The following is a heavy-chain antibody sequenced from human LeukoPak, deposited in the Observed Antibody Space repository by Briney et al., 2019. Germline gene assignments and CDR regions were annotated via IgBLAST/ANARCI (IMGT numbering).Heavy chain of an antibody. CDR1: GYTLTGYY. CDR3: ARAIYSSSWIDY. Sequence: ASVKVSCTASGYTLTGYYMHWVRQAPGQGLEWMGWINPNSGGTNYAQKFQGRVTMTRDTSISTAYMELSRLRSDDTAVYYCARAIYSSSWIDYWGQGTLVTVSS. J-gene: IGHJ4*02. V-gene: IGHV1-2*02. D-gene: IGHD6-13*01. CDR2: INPNSGGT.